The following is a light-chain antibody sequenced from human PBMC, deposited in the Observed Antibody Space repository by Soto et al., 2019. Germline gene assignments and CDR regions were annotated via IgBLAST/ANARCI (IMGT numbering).Light chain of an antibody. CDR2: EVS. J-gene: IGLJ2*01. CDR3: CSNAGANKV. CDR1: SSNIGSYNY. V-gene: IGLV2-8*01. Sequence: QSVLTQPPSASGSPGQSVTISCTGTSSNIGSYNYVSWYQQYPGKAPKVVIFEVSKRPSGVPDRFSGSKSGNTASLTISGLQAEDEAHYYCCSNAGANKVFGGGTQLTVL.